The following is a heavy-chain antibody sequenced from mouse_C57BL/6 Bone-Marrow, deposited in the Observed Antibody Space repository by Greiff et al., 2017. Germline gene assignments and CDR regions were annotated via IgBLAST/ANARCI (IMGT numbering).Heavy chain of an antibody. CDR2: IYPRSGNT. Sequence: VQLQQSGAELARPGASVKLSCKASGYTFTSYGISWVKQRTGQGLEWIGEIYPRSGNTYYNEKFKGKATMTADKSSSTAYLERRSLTSEESAVYFCARWPWFAYWGQGTLVTVSA. J-gene: IGHJ3*01. CDR3: ARWPWFAY. CDR1: GYTFTSYG. V-gene: IGHV1-81*01.